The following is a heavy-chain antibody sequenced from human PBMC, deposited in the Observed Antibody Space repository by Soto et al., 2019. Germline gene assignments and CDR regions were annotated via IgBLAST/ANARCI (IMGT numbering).Heavy chain of an antibody. V-gene: IGHV4-31*03. CDR2: IYYSGST. D-gene: IGHD6-13*01. Sequence: SETLSVTCTVSGGSIISGGYYWSWIRQHPGKGLEWIGYIYYSGSTYYNPSLKSRVTISVDTSKNQFSLKLSSVTAADTAVYYCARTPGIAAAGTWNDYWGQGTLVTVSS. J-gene: IGHJ4*02. CDR3: ARTPGIAAAGTWNDY. CDR1: GGSIISGGYY.